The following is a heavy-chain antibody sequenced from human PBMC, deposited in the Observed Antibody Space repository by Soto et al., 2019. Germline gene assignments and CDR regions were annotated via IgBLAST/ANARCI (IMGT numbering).Heavy chain of an antibody. V-gene: IGHV1-18*01. D-gene: IGHD6-19*01. CDR3: ARDRLIAVTGLLHY. Sequence: QVQLVQSGAEVKKPGASVKVSCKTSGYPFTSYGINWVRQAPGQGPEWMGWISAYNGKTSYTQKFQGRVTMTTDTSTSTAYMELRSLRSDGKAVYYCARDRLIAVTGLLHYWGQGTLVTVSS. CDR1: GYPFTSYG. J-gene: IGHJ4*02. CDR2: ISAYNGKT.